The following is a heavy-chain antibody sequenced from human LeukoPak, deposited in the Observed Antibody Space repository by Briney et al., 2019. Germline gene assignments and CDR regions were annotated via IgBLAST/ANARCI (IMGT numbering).Heavy chain of an antibody. J-gene: IGHJ4*02. CDR1: GFTFSDYY. Sequence: GGTLRLSCAASGFTFSDYYMSWIRQAPGKGLEWVSYISTSSTYTNYADSVKGRFTISRDNAKNSLYVQMNSLRAEDTAVYYCARGLTITSPLDYWGQGTLVTVS. D-gene: IGHD3-16*01. V-gene: IGHV3-11*06. CDR2: ISTSSTYT. CDR3: ARGLTITSPLDY.